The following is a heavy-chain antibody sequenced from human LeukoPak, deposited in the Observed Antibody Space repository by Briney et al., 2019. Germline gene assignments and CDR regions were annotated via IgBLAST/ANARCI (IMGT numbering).Heavy chain of an antibody. Sequence: SSETLSLTCTVSGGSISTYYWSWIRQPPGKGLEWIGYIYYSGSTNYNPSLKSRVTISVDTPKNQFSLKLSSVAAADTAVYYCARDSGSYPFAYWGQGTLVTVSS. V-gene: IGHV4-59*01. J-gene: IGHJ4*02. CDR3: ARDSGSYPFAY. CDR1: GGSISTYY. D-gene: IGHD3-16*02. CDR2: IYYSGST.